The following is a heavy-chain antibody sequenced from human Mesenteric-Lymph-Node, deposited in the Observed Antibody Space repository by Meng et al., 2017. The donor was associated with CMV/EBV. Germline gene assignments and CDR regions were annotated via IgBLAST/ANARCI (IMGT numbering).Heavy chain of an antibody. CDR2: ISGNGNTI. V-gene: IGHV3-11*01. Sequence: GESLKISCAASGLSFSGYYMNWIRQAPGKGLQWISSISGNGNTISYAESVEGRFTVSRDNTKNSLYLQINDLRAEDTAVYYCARDPWGDFGSEKGYFDLWGRGTLVTVSS. CDR3: ARDPWGDFGSEKGYFDL. D-gene: IGHD3-3*01. CDR1: GLSFSGYY. J-gene: IGHJ2*01.